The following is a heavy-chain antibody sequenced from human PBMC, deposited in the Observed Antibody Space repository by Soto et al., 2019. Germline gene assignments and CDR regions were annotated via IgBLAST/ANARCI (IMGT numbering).Heavy chain of an antibody. CDR1: GFTFSSYG. CDR2: ISTDGSNK. D-gene: IGHD1-26*01. Sequence: PGGSLRLSCAASGFTFSSYGMHWVRQAPGKGLEWVAVISTDGSNKFYADSVKGRFNISRDNSKNTLYLEMTSLREEDTAMYYCVRDFHSGSYFFDYWGQGTLVTVSS. CDR3: VRDFHSGSYFFDY. V-gene: IGHV3-30*19. J-gene: IGHJ4*02.